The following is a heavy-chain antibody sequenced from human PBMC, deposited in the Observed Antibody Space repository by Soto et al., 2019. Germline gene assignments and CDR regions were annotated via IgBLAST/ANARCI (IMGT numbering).Heavy chain of an antibody. CDR3: AKGWKYRHYYYGMDV. Sequence: PGGSLRLSCAASGFTFSSYAMSWVRQAPGKGLEWVSAISGSGGSTYYADSVKGRFTISRDNSKNTLYLQMNSLRAEDTAVYYCAKGWKYRHYYYGMDVWGQGTTVTVSS. J-gene: IGHJ6*02. CDR1: GFTFSSYA. D-gene: IGHD1-7*01. CDR2: ISGSGGST. V-gene: IGHV3-23*01.